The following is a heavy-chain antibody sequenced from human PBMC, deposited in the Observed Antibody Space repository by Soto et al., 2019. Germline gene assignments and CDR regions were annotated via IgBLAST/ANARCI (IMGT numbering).Heavy chain of an antibody. CDR3: GRDSTYGSGWYFDY. D-gene: IGHD6-19*01. Sequence: QVQLVQSGAEVKRPGASVKVSCKASGYTFTSSAISWVRQAPGQGLEWMGWISANNGNTNFAHKFLGRVAMTTDTSTTTAYMELRSLRSHDTAVYYCGRDSTYGSGWYFDYWGQGTLVTVSS. V-gene: IGHV1-18*04. J-gene: IGHJ4*02. CDR2: ISANNGNT. CDR1: GYTFTSSA.